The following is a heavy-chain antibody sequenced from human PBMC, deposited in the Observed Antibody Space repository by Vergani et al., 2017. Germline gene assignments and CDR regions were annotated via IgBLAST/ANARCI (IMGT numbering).Heavy chain of an antibody. J-gene: IGHJ5*02. CDR1: GYTLSRYS. CDR2: INTNTGNP. V-gene: IGHV7-4-1*02. CDR3: AKDGAAVAGSLGGDNWFDP. Sequence: QVQLVQSGSELKKPGASVKVSCKASGYTLSRYSIYWVRQAPGQGLEWMGWINTNTGNPAYAQGFRGRFVFSLDTSVNTAYLQINNLKSDDTAVYYCAKDGAAVAGSLGGDNWFDPWGQGTLVTVSS. D-gene: IGHD6-19*01.